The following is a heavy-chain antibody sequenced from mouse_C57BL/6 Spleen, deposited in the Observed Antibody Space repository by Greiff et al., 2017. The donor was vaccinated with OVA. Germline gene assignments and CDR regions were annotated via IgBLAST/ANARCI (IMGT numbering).Heavy chain of an antibody. Sequence: EVQLQQSGPELVKPGASVKISCKASGYTFTDYYMNWVKQSHGKSLEWIGDINPNNGGTSYNQKFKGKATLTVDKSSRTAYMELRSLTSEDSAVYYCARDVVADYFDYWGQGTTLTVSS. CDR3: ARDVVADYFDY. J-gene: IGHJ2*01. V-gene: IGHV1-26*01. CDR1: GYTFTDYY. CDR2: INPNNGGT. D-gene: IGHD1-1*01.